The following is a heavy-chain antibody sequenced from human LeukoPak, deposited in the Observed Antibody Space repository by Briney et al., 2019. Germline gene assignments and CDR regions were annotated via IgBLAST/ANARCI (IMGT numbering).Heavy chain of an antibody. J-gene: IGHJ5*02. Sequence: SETLSLTCTVSGGSISSDSYYWSWIRQPAGKGLEWIGRIYTSGSTNYNPSLKSRVTMSVDTSKNQFSLKLNSVTAADTAVYYCARTHYYDSSGYYQRGPVWFDPWGQGTLVTVSS. CDR1: GGSISSDSYY. V-gene: IGHV4-61*02. D-gene: IGHD3-22*01. CDR2: IYTSGST. CDR3: ARTHYYDSSGYYQRGPVWFDP.